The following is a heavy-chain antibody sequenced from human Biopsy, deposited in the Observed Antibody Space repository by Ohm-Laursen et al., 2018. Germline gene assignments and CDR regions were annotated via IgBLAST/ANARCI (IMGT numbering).Heavy chain of an antibody. Sequence: GTLSLTCAVYGKTFSDYQWSWIRQPPGKGLEWIGQINQAGTTNYNPSLKSRVSISADASKYEFSLRLTSVTAADTAVYLCGNEVHGRDYWGLGAQVTVSS. D-gene: IGHD2-15*01. CDR1: GKTFSDYQ. J-gene: IGHJ4*02. V-gene: IGHV4-34*08. CDR2: INQAGTT. CDR3: GNEVHGRDY.